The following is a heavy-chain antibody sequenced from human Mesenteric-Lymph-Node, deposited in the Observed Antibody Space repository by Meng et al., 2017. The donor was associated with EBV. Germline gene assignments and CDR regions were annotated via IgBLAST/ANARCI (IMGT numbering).Heavy chain of an antibody. V-gene: IGHV3-74*01. CDR1: GFSISPYW. CDR3: ARDGLDP. CDR2: IRSDGSST. Sequence: VQLVGSGGGLVTPGGPLRLSCAVSGFSISPYWMHWVRQAPGKGLVWVSRIRSDGSSTDYADSVKGRFTISRDNAKNTVYLQMSSLRVEDSAVYYCARDGLDPWGQGTLVTVSS. J-gene: IGHJ5*02.